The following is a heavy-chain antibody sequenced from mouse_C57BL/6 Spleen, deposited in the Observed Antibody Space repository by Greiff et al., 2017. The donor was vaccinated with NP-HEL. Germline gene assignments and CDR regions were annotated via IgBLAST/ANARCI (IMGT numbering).Heavy chain of an antibody. CDR3: ARHEGYDYGAFAY. Sequence: VQLQQSGPGLVAPSQSLSITCTVSGFSLTSYGVHWVRQPPGKGLEWLVVIWSDGSTTYNSALKSRLSISKDNSKSQVFLKMNSLQTDDTAMYYCARHEGYDYGAFAYWGQGTLVTVSA. J-gene: IGHJ3*01. D-gene: IGHD1-1*02. V-gene: IGHV2-6-1*01. CDR1: GFSLTSYG. CDR2: IWSDGST.